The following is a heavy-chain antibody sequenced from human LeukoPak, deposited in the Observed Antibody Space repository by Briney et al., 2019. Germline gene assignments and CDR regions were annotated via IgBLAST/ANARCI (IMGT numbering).Heavy chain of an antibody. V-gene: IGHV3-30*02. CDR2: IRSDGSSN. CDR1: GFTFSSHG. D-gene: IGHD3/OR15-3a*01. J-gene: IGHJ4*02. CDR3: VRDRDWGFDY. Sequence: GGSLRLSCAASGFTFSSHGMHWVRQAPGKGLEWVTFIRSDGSSNYYGDSVKGRFTLSRDNFKNTLSLQMNGLRAEDTAVYYCVRDRDWGFDYWGQGTLVTVSS.